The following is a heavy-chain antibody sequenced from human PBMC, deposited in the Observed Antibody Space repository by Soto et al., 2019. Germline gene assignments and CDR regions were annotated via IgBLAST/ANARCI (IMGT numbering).Heavy chain of an antibody. CDR2: ISAYNGNT. CDR3: ARDSPPVDY. V-gene: IGHV1-18*01. Sequence: QVQLVQSGAEVKKPGASVKVSCKASGYTFTSYGISWVRQAPGQGLEWMGWISAYNGNTNYAQKPQXXXTXXTAAATSTAYMERRSLRSDDTAVYYCARDSPPVDYWGQGTLVTVSS. J-gene: IGHJ4*02. CDR1: GYTFTSYG.